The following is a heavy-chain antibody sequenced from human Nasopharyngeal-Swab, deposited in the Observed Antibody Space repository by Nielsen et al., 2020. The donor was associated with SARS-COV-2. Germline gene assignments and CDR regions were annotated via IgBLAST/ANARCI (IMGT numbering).Heavy chain of an antibody. CDR2: INAGNGNT. V-gene: IGHV1-3*01. J-gene: IGHJ5*02. CDR3: ARGMVRGVMSWFDP. D-gene: IGHD3-10*01. Sequence: ASVKVSCKASGYTFTSYAMHWVRQAPGQRLEWMGWINAGNGNTKYSQKFQGRVTITRDTSASTAYMGLSSLRSEDTAVYYCARGMVRGVMSWFDPWGQGTLVTVSS. CDR1: GYTFTSYA.